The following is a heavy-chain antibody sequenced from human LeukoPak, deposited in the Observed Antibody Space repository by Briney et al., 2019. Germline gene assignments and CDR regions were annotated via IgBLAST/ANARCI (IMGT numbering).Heavy chain of an antibody. J-gene: IGHJ4*02. V-gene: IGHV1-3*01. D-gene: IGHD3-10*01. CDR3: ARVSRWFGELFLFDY. CDR2: INAGNGNT. Sequence: ASVKVSCKASGYTFTSYAMHWVRQAPGQRLEWMGWINAGNGNTKYSQKFQGRVTVTRDTSASTAYMELSSLRSEDTAVYYCARVSRWFGELFLFDYWGQGTLVTVSS. CDR1: GYTFTSYA.